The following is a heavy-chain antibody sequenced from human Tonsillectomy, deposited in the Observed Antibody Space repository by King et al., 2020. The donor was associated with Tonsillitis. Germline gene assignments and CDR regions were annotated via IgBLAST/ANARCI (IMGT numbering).Heavy chain of an antibody. D-gene: IGHD3-10*01. CDR3: ATQGRGTWGLTLVRNWKIPHYLDS. CDR2: IDPSGGGT. J-gene: IGHJ4*02. V-gene: IGHV1-46*03. CDR1: GYTFTTYY. Sequence: VQLVESGAEVKKPGASLKVSCQASGYTFTTYYMHWVRQAPGQGLEWMGVIDPSGGGTSYAQKFQGKVTMTRDTSTSTVYMELSSLRSEDTAVYFCATQGRGTWGLTLVRNWKIPHYLDSWGQGTLVTVSS.